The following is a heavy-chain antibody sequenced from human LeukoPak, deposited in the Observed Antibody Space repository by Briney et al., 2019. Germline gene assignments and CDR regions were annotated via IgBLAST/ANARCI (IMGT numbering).Heavy chain of an antibody. D-gene: IGHD3-22*01. CDR1: GGSFSGYY. Sequence: SETLSLTCAVYGGSFSGYYWSWIRQPLGKGLEWIGAINHSGSTNYNPSLKSRVTISVDTSKNQFSLKLSSVTAADTAVYYCARGRTENTMIVVETYYFDYWGQGTLVTVSS. CDR2: INHSGST. J-gene: IGHJ4*02. V-gene: IGHV4-34*01. CDR3: ARGRTENTMIVVETYYFDY.